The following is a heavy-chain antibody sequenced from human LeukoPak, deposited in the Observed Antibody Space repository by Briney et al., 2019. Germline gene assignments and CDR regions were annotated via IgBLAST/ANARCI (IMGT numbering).Heavy chain of an antibody. CDR1: GGSISSYY. V-gene: IGHV4-4*07. D-gene: IGHD7-27*01. CDR3: ARDREAVANWGYDWFDP. J-gene: IGHJ5*02. Sequence: SETLSLTCTDSGGSISSYYWSWIRQPAGKGLEWIGRIYTSGSTNYNPSLKSRVTMSVDTSKNQFSLKLSSVTAADTAVYYCARDREAVANWGYDWFDPWGQGTLVTVSS. CDR2: IYTSGST.